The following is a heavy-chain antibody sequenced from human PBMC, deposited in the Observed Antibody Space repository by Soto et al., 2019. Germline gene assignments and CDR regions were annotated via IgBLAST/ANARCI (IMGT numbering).Heavy chain of an antibody. CDR1: GYTFTIYG. CDR2: ISAYIGNK. CDR3: ARDLGQQLFDY. V-gene: IGHV1-18*01. J-gene: IGHJ4*02. Sequence: QVQLVQSGAEVKNPGASVKVSCKASGYTFTIYGISWMRQAPGQGLEWMGWISAYIGNKKYAQKLQGRVSMTTDTSTSTAYMELTSLRSDDTAVYYCARDLGQQLFDYWGQGTLVTVSS. D-gene: IGHD6-13*01.